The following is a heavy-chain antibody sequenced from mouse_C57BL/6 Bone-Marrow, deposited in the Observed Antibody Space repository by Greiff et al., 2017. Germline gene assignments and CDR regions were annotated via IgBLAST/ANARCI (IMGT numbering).Heavy chain of an antibody. CDR1: GFSFNTYA. CDR3: VREGWYFDV. J-gene: IGHJ1*03. CDR2: IRSKSNNYAT. Sequence: EVNVVESGGGLVQPKGSLKLSCAASGFSFNTYAMNWVRQAPGKGLEWVARIRSKSNNYATYYADSVKDRFTISRDDSESMLYLQMNNLKTEVTAMYYCVREGWYFDVWGTGTTVTVSS. V-gene: IGHV10-1*01.